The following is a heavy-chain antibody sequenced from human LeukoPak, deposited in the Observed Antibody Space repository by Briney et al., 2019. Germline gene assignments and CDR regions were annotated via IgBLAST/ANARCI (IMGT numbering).Heavy chain of an antibody. D-gene: IGHD3-10*01. J-gene: IGHJ6*02. CDR3: AGGFGELLGYYYGMDV. CDR1: GFTFSSYS. V-gene: IGHV3-21*01. CDR2: ISSSSSYI. Sequence: GGSLRPSCAASGFTFSSYSMNWVRQAPGKGLEWVSSISSSSSYIYYADSVKGRFTISRDNAKNSLYLQMNSLRAEDTAVYYCAGGFGELLGYYYGMDVWGQGTTVTVSS.